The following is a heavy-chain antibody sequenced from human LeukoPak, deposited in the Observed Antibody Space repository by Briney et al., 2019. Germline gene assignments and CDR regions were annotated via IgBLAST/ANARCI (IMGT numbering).Heavy chain of an antibody. D-gene: IGHD6-13*01. CDR2: IHHSGST. V-gene: IGHV4-34*01. Sequence: SETLSLTCAVYGGSVRDNYWSWIRQPPGEGLEWIGEIHHSGSTKYNPSLKSRVTISLDTSKNQFSLKLNSMTAADTAVYYCAGHVSAAAGGRWGQGTLVTVSS. J-gene: IGHJ4*02. CDR3: AGHVSAAAGGR. CDR1: GGSVRDNY.